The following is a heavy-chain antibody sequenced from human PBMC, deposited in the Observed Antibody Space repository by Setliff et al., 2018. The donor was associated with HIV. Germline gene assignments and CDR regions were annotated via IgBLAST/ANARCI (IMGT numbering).Heavy chain of an antibody. J-gene: IGHJ4*02. D-gene: IGHD5-18*01. CDR3: ASIELAAMVPVDY. CDR2: ISSSSYYI. CDR1: GFTFSSYT. V-gene: IGHV3-21*01. Sequence: GALRLSCAASGFTFSSYTMNWVRQAPGKGLEWVSSISSSSYYIYYADSVKGRFTISRDNAKNSLFLQMNSLRAEDTAVYYCASIELAAMVPVDYWGQGTLVTVS.